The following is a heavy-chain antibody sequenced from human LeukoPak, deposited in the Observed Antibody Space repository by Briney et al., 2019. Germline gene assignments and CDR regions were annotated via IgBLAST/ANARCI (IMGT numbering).Heavy chain of an antibody. CDR2: VWYDGSNK. CDR3: ARDLVDIVATSYYGMDV. CDR1: GFAFWSHG. J-gene: IGHJ6*02. D-gene: IGHD5-12*01. V-gene: IGHV3-33*01. Sequence: GGSLRLSCVASGFAFWSHGMHWVRQVPGQGLQWVASVWYDGSNKYYADFAQGRFIISRDNSKNTLYLQMNSLRAEDTAVYYCARDLVDIVATSYYGMDVWGQGTTVTVSS.